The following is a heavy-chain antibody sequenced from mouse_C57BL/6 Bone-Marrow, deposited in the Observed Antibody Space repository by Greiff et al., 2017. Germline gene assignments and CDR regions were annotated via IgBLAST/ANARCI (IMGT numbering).Heavy chain of an antibody. V-gene: IGHV3-6*01. CDR1: GYSITSGYY. Sequence: ESGPGLVKPSQSLSLTCSVTGYSITSGYYWNWIRQFPGNKLEWMGYISYDGSNNYNPSLKNRISITRDASKNQFFLKLNSVTTEDTATYYCARTFWVVGRIDYWGQGTTLTVSS. CDR2: ISYDGSN. J-gene: IGHJ2*01. CDR3: ARTFWVVGRIDY. D-gene: IGHD1-1*01.